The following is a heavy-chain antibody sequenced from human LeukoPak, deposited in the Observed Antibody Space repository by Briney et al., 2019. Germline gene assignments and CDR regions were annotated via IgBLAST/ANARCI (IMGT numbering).Heavy chain of an antibody. CDR1: GFTFSSYE. V-gene: IGHV3-48*03. D-gene: IGHD6-19*01. J-gene: IGHJ6*04. CDR2: ISSSGSTI. CDR3: ARDWGSGWYYYYGMDV. Sequence: GGSLRLSCAASGFTFSSYEMNWVRQAPGKGLEWVSYISSSGSTIYYADSVKGRFTISRDNSKNTLYLQMNSLRAEDTAVYYCARDWGSGWYYYYGMDVWGKGTTVTVSS.